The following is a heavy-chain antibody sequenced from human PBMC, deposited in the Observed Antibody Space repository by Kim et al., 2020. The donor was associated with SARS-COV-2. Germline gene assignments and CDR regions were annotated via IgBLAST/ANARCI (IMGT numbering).Heavy chain of an antibody. CDR3: ATYYYDSSGYYS. CDR2: IIPIFGTA. J-gene: IGHJ4*02. CDR1: GGTFSSYA. Sequence: SVKVSCKASGGTFSSYAISWVRQAPGQGLEWMGWIIPIFGTANYAQKFQGRVTITADESTSTAYMELSSLRSEDTAVYYCATYYYDSSGYYSWGQGTLVTVSS. V-gene: IGHV1-69*13. D-gene: IGHD3-22*01.